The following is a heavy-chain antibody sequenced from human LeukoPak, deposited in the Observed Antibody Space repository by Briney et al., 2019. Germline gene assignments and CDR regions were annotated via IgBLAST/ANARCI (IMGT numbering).Heavy chain of an antibody. CDR2: ISAYNGNT. V-gene: IGHV1-18*01. J-gene: IGHJ6*03. CDR1: GYTFTSYG. CDR3: ARVGHDILTGYVDYYYYMDV. D-gene: IGHD3-9*01. Sequence: ASVKVSCKASGYTFTSYGISWVRQAPGQGLEWMGWISAYNGNTNYAQKLQGGVTMTTDTSTSTAYMELRSLRSDDTAVYYCARVGHDILTGYVDYYYYMDVWGKGTTVTVSS.